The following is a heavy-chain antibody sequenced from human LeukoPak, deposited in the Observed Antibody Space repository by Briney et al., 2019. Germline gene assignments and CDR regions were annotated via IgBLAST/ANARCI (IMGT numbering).Heavy chain of an antibody. J-gene: IGHJ4*02. CDR1: GGTFSSYA. CDR3: AVKMVRGVIITFDY. Sequence: ASVKVSCKASGGTFSSYAISWVRQAPGQGLEWMGGIIPIFGTANYAQKFQGRVTITADESTSTAYMELSSLRSEDTAVYYCAVKMVRGVIITFDYWGQGTLVTVSS. V-gene: IGHV1-69*01. CDR2: IIPIFGTA. D-gene: IGHD3-10*01.